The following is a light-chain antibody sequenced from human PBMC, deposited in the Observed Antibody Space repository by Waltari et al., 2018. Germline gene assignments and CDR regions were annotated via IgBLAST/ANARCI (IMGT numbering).Light chain of an antibody. CDR2: DVS. V-gene: IGLV2-14*03. CDR3: SSYTSSSTVV. CDR1: SSDVGGYNY. J-gene: IGLJ2*01. Sequence: QSALTQHASVSGSPGQSITISCTGTSSDVGGYNYVPWYQQHPGKAPKLMIYDVSNRPSGVSNRFSGSKSGNTASLTISGLQAEDEADYYCSSYTSSSTVVFGGGTKLTVL.